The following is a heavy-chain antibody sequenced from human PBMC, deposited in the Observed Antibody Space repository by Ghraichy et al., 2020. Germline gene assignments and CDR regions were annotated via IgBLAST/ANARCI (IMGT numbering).Heavy chain of an antibody. D-gene: IGHD1-26*01. CDR2: IWYDGSNK. Sequence: GGSLRLSCAASGFTFSSYGMHWVRQAPGKGLEWVAVIWYDGSNKYYADSVKGRFTISRDNSKNTLYLQMNSLRAEDTAVYYCARSGGYPASSIVGAMGYFQHWGQGTLVTVSS. J-gene: IGHJ1*01. CDR3: ARSGGYPASSIVGAMGYFQH. CDR1: GFTFSSYG. V-gene: IGHV3-33*01.